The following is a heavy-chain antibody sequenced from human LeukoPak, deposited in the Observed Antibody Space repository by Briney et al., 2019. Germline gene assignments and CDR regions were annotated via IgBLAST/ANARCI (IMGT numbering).Heavy chain of an antibody. Sequence: GGSLRLSCAASGFTFSSYSINWVRQAPGKGLEWVSSISSASSYIYYADSVKGRFTISRDNSKNTLYLQMNSLRAEDTAVYYCTKMGRGASDYWGQGTLVTVSS. D-gene: IGHD3-10*01. CDR1: GFTFSSYS. CDR3: TKMGRGASDY. V-gene: IGHV3-21*04. J-gene: IGHJ4*02. CDR2: ISSASSYI.